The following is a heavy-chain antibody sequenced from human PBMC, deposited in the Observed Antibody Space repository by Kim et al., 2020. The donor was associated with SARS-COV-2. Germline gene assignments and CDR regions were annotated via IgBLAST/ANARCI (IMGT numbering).Heavy chain of an antibody. V-gene: IGHV3-74*01. CDR1: GSTLSPYW. CDR3: ASALRDNYVNWFAP. J-gene: IGHJ5*02. Sequence: GGSLRLSCVASGSTLSPYWMHWVRQSPDQGLVWVARINNDGSQAIYADSVKGRFVVSRDNTKNTVFLQMDSLTVDDTAVYYCASALRDNYVNWFAPWGQGTLVTVSS. CDR2: INNDGSQA. D-gene: IGHD3-16*01.